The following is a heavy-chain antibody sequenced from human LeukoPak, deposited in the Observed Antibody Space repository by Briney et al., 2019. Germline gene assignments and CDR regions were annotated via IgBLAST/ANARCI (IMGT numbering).Heavy chain of an antibody. D-gene: IGHD6-19*01. Sequence: PSETLSLTCTVSGGSISSSSYYWGWIRQPPGKGLEWIGSIYYSGSTYYNPSLKSRVTISVDTSKNHFSLKLSSVTAGDTAVYYCARDHPLEQWLVRWFDPWGQGTLVTVSS. J-gene: IGHJ5*02. CDR3: ARDHPLEQWLVRWFDP. CDR1: GGSISSSSYY. CDR2: IYYSGST. V-gene: IGHV4-39*07.